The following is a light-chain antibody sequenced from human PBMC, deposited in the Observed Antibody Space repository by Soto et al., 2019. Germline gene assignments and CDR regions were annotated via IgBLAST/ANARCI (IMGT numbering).Light chain of an antibody. CDR2: EVN. J-gene: IGLJ1*01. V-gene: IGLV2-18*01. CDR1: SSDVDIYNR. CDR3: TLFTVCGTFV. Sequence: QSALTQPPSVSGSPGQSVTISCTGTSSDVDIYNRVSWYQQPPGTAPRLIIFEVNNRPPGVPDRFSGSKSGNTASLIISGLQAEDEADYFCTLFTVCGTFVFGTGTKVTVL.